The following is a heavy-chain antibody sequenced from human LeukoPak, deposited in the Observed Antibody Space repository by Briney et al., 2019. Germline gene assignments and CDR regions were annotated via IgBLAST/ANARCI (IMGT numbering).Heavy chain of an antibody. Sequence: ASVKVSCKTSGYTFTSYDINWVRQATGQGLEWMGWMNPNSGNTDYAQKFQGRVTITRNTSINTAYMELSSLTSEDTAVYYCARDENLAAVDIWGQGTMVAVSS. J-gene: IGHJ3*02. V-gene: IGHV1-8*01. CDR1: GYTFTSYD. CDR3: ARDENLAAVDI. CDR2: MNPNSGNT.